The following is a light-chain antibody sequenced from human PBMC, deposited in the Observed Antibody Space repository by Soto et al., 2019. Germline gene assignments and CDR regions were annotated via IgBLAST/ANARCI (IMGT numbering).Light chain of an antibody. V-gene: IGLV1-44*01. CDR3: AAWDDSLTDYV. J-gene: IGLJ1*01. CDR2: RNN. Sequence: QSVLTQAPSASETPGQRVTISCSGGSSNIGRNTVNWYQQLPGTAPKLLIYRNNRRPSGVPDRFSGSKSGTSASLAISGLQYEDEADYYCAAWDDSLTDYVFGTGTKLTVL. CDR1: SSNIGRNT.